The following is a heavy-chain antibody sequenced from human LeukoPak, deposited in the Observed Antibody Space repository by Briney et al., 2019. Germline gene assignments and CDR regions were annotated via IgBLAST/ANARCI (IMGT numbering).Heavy chain of an antibody. Sequence: GGSLRLSCAASGFTFSSYGMHWVRQAPGKGLEWVAVIWYDGSNKYYADSVKGRFTISRDNSKNTLYLQMNSLRAEDTAVYYCAKDGAASGKYQLPSSFDYWGQGTLVTVSS. CDR1: GFTFSSYG. V-gene: IGHV3-33*06. J-gene: IGHJ4*02. D-gene: IGHD2-2*01. CDR2: IWYDGSNK. CDR3: AKDGAASGKYQLPSSFDY.